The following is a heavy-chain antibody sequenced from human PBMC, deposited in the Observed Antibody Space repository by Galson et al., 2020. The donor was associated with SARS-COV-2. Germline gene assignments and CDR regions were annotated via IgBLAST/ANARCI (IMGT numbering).Heavy chain of an antibody. V-gene: IGHV1-24*01. D-gene: IGHD2-2*01. Sequence: ASVKVSCKVSGYTLTELSMHWVRQAPGKGLEWMGGFDPEDGETIYAQKFQGRVTMTEDTSTDTAYMELSSLRSEDTAVYYCATGPQDIVVVPAAIDGGYWFDPWGQGTLVTVSS. CDR1: GYTLTELS. J-gene: IGHJ5*02. CDR2: FDPEDGET. CDR3: ATGPQDIVVVPAAIDGGYWFDP.